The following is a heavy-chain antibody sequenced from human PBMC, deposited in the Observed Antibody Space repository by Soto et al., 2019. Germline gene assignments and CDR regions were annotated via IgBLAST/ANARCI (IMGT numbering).Heavy chain of an antibody. J-gene: IGHJ4*02. V-gene: IGHV3-30*03. Sequence: QVQLVESGGGVVQPGRSLRLSCAASGFTFSSYGMHWVRQAPGKGLEWVAVISYDGSNKYYADSVKGRFTISRDNSKNTLYLQMYSLRVEDTAVYYCAMPTAYNSGWYAVFDYWGQGTLVTVSS. D-gene: IGHD6-19*01. CDR2: ISYDGSNK. CDR1: GFTFSSYG. CDR3: AMPTAYNSGWYAVFDY.